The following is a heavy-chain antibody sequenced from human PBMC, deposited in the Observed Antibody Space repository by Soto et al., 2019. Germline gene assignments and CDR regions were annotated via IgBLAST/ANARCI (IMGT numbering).Heavy chain of an antibody. CDR2: INPNSGGT. D-gene: IGHD6-6*01. V-gene: IGHV1-2*04. J-gene: IGHJ6*02. Sequence: GASVKVSCKASGYTFTGYYMHWVRQAPGQGLEWTGWINPNSGGTNYAQKFQGWVTMTRDTSISTAYMELSRLRSDDTAVYYCARDSARATYYYYYYGMDVWGQGTTVTVSS. CDR1: GYTFTGYY. CDR3: ARDSARATYYYYYYGMDV.